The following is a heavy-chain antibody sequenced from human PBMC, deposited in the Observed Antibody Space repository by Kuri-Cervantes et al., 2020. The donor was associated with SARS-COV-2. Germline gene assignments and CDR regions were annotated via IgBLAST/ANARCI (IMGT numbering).Heavy chain of an antibody. Sequence: ASVKVSCKASGYTFTGYYMHWVRQAPGQGLEWMGWINPNSGGTNYAQKFQGRVTMTRDTSISTAYMELSRLRSDDTAVYYCARDHSQLLFLLDYYYYMDVWGKGTTVTAP. CDR1: GYTFTGYY. V-gene: IGHV1-2*02. D-gene: IGHD2-2*01. J-gene: IGHJ6*03. CDR3: ARDHSQLLFLLDYYYYMDV. CDR2: INPNSGGT.